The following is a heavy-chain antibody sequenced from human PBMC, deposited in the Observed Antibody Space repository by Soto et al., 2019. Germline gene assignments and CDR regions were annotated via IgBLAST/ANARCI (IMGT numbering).Heavy chain of an antibody. CDR1: GGSISSSSYY. J-gene: IGHJ6*02. CDR3: ARSKQHYRNYEYYYYGMDV. Sequence: PSETLSLTCTVSGGSISSSSYYWGWIRQPPGKGLEWIGSIYYSGSTYYNPSLKSRVTISVDTSKNQFSLKLSSVTAADTAVYYCARSKQHYRNYEYYYYGMDVWGQGTTVTVSS. V-gene: IGHV4-39*01. D-gene: IGHD4-4*01. CDR2: IYYSGST.